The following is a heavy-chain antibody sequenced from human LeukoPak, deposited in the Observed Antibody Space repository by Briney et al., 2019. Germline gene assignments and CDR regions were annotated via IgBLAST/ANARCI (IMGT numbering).Heavy chain of an antibody. D-gene: IGHD1-26*01. V-gene: IGHV7-4-1*02. CDR3: ARNPPPAMHIIPAGGAQYIQH. J-gene: IGHJ1*01. CDR1: GYSFTNYG. CDR2: INTETGNP. Sequence: ASVKVSCKTSGYSFTNYGMNWVRQAPGQGLEWMGWINTETGNPTYAQTFTGRFVFSLDTSVSTAYLQINSLRAEDTAVYYCARNPPPAMHIIPAGGAQYIQHWGQGTLVTVSS.